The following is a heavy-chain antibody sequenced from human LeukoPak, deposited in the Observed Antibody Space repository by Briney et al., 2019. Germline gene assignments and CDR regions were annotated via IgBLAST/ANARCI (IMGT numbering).Heavy chain of an antibody. CDR1: GYTLTELS. D-gene: IGHD3-10*01. CDR3: ATYRGFNFAFDY. CDR2: FDPEDGET. Sequence: ASVKVSCKVSGYTLTELSMHWVRQAPGKGLEWMGGFDPEDGETIYAQKFQGRVTMTEDTSTDTAYMELSSLRSEDTAVYYCATYRGFNFAFDYWGQGTLVTVSS. V-gene: IGHV1-24*01. J-gene: IGHJ4*02.